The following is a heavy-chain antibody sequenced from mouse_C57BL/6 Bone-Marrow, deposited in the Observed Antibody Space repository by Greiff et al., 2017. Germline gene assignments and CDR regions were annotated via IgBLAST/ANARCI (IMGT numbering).Heavy chain of an antibody. CDR2: IWTGGGT. D-gene: IGHD1-1*01. V-gene: IGHV2-9-1*01. Sequence: VKLVESGPGLVAPSQSLSITCTVSGFSLTSYAISWVRQPPGKGLEWLGVIWTGGGTNYNSALKSRLSISKDNSKSQVFLKMNSLQTDDTARYYCARNEDTTVVDPFAYWGQGTLVTVSA. CDR1: GFSLTSYA. J-gene: IGHJ3*01. CDR3: ARNEDTTVVDPFAY.